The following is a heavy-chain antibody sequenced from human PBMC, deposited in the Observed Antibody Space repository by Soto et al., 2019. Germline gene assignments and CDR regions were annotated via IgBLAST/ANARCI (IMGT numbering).Heavy chain of an antibody. CDR2: ISAYNGNT. CDR1: GYTFTSYG. V-gene: IGHV1-18*01. Sequence: ASVKVSCKASGYTFTSYGISWVRQAPGQGLEWMGWISAYNGNTNYAQKLQGRVTMTTDTSTSTAYMELRSLRSDDTAVYYCARVPYGYSSSWYDYWGQGALVTVSS. CDR3: ARVPYGYSSSWYDY. D-gene: IGHD6-13*01. J-gene: IGHJ4*02.